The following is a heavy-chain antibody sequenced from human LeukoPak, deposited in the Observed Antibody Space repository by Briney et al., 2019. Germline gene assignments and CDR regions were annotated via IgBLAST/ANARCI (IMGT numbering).Heavy chain of an antibody. CDR1: GGSVSSGGFY. V-gene: IGHV4-61*08. D-gene: IGHD1-26*01. CDR3: ARDPYSSYHDSGRFDY. J-gene: IGHJ4*02. CDR2: IYYSAST. Sequence: PSETLSLTCTVSGGSVSSGGFYWSWIRQPPGKGLEWIGYIYYSASTNYNPSLKSRVTISVDTSKNQFSLRLRSVTAADTAVYYCARDPYSSYHDSGRFDYWGQGTLVTVSS.